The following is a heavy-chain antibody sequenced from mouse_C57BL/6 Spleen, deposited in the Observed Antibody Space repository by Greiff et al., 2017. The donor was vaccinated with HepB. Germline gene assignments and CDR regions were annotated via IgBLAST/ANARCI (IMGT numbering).Heavy chain of an antibody. D-gene: IGHD1-1*01. CDR3: ARPITTVGDFDV. Sequence: EVKLVESGGGLVKPGGSLKLSCAASGFTFSSYAMSWVRQTPEKRLEWVATISDGGSYTYYPDNVKGRFTISRDNAKNNLYLQMSHLKSEDTAMYYCARPITTVGDFDVWGTGTTVTVSS. CDR1: GFTFSSYA. V-gene: IGHV5-4*03. J-gene: IGHJ1*03. CDR2: ISDGGSYT.